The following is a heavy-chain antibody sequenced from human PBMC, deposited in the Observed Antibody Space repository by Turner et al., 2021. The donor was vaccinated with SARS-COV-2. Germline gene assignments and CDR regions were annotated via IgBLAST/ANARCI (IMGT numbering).Heavy chain of an antibody. V-gene: IGHV4-39*01. CDR3: AIAPNYYYGMDV. J-gene: IGHJ6*02. CDR2: IYYSGST. CDR1: GGSISSSSYY. Sequence: QLQLQESGPGLVKPSETLSLTGSVSGGSISSSSYYWGWIRQPPGKGLEWIGSIYYSGSTYYNPSLKSRVTISVDTSKNQFSLKLSSVTAADTAVYYCAIAPNYYYGMDVWGQGTTVTVSS.